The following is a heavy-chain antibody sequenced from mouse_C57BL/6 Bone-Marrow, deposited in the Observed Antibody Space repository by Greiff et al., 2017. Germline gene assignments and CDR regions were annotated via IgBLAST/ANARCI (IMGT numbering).Heavy chain of an antibody. CDR3: ARSGYFSFAY. J-gene: IGHJ3*01. V-gene: IGHV1-63*01. D-gene: IGHD2-3*01. CDR2: IYPGGGYT. CDR1: GYTFTNYW. Sequence: VQLQESGAELVRPGTSVKMSCKASGYTFTNYWIGWAKQRPGHGLEWIGDIYPGGGYTNYNEKFKGKATLTADKSSSTAYMQFSSLTSEDSAIYYCARSGYFSFAYWGQGTLVTVST.